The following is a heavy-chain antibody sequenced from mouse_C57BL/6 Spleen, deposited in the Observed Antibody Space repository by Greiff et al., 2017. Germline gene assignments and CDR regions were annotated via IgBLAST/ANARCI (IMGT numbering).Heavy chain of an antibody. CDR2: INPGSGGT. CDR3: ARSPRCVYYLDY. V-gene: IGHV1-54*01. CDR1: GYAFTNYL. Sequence: QVQLQQSGAELVRPGTSVKVSCKASGYAFTNYLIEWVKQRPGQGLEWIGVINPGSGGTNYNEKFKGKATLTADKSSSTAYMQRSSLTSEDSAVYFGARSPRCVYYLDYWGQGTTLTVSS. J-gene: IGHJ2*01.